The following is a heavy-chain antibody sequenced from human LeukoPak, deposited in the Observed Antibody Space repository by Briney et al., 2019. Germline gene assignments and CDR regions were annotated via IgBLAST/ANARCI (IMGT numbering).Heavy chain of an antibody. CDR3: ARDPNYDYVWGSYGSFDY. J-gene: IGHJ4*02. CDR2: ISYDGSNK. Sequence: GGSLRLSCVVSGFTFSSYAMSWVRQAPGKGLEWVAVISYDGSNKYYADSVKGRFTISRDNSKNTLYLQMNSLRAEDTAVYYCARDPNYDYVWGSYGSFDYWGQGTLVTVSS. V-gene: IGHV3-30-3*01. D-gene: IGHD3-16*02. CDR1: GFTFSSYA.